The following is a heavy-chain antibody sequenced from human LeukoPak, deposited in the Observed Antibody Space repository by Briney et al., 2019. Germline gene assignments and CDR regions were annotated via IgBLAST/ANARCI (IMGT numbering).Heavy chain of an antibody. D-gene: IGHD2-2*01. CDR1: GGSISSYY. V-gene: IGHV4-59*08. CDR2: IYYSGST. Sequence: SETLSLTCTVSGGSISSYYWSWIRQPPGKGLEWIGYIYYSGSTNYNPSLKSRVTISVDTSKNQFSLKLSSVTAADTAVYYCARHWSSTSCYDYWGQGTLVTVSS. J-gene: IGHJ4*02. CDR3: ARHWSSTSCYDY.